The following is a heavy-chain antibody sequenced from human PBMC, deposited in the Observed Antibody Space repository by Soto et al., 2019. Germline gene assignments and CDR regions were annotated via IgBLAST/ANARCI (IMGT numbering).Heavy chain of an antibody. D-gene: IGHD2-2*02. J-gene: IGHJ6*02. CDR1: GFTFSSYS. Sequence: GGSLRLSCAASGFTFSSYSMNWVRQAPGKGLEWVSPISSSSSYIYYADSVKGRFTISRDNAKNSLYLQMNSLRAEDTAVYYCARDQDCSSTSCYNYYYGMDVWGQGTTVTVSS. CDR2: ISSSSSYI. CDR3: ARDQDCSSTSCYNYYYGMDV. V-gene: IGHV3-21*01.